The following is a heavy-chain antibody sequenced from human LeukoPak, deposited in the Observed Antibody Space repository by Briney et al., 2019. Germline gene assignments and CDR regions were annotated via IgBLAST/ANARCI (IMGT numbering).Heavy chain of an antibody. Sequence: GGSLRLSCAASGFNFGSYSMTWVRQAPGKGLEWVSVMSADSATTFYADSVKGRFTISRDNAKNSLYLRMNSLRAEDTAVYYCARDPLRANLGAFDIWGQGTMVTVSS. D-gene: IGHD7-27*01. V-gene: IGHV3-23*01. CDR3: ARDPLRANLGAFDI. CDR1: GFNFGSYS. CDR2: MSADSATT. J-gene: IGHJ3*02.